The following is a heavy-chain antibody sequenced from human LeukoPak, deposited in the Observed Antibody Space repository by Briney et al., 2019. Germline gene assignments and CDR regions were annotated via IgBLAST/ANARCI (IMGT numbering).Heavy chain of an antibody. CDR1: GDSISSSGSY. Sequence: SETLSLTCTVSGDSISSSGSYWTWIRQPPGKGLEWIGYIYYSGSTYYTPSLKSRVTISVDRSKNQFSLELGSLTAADTAVYYCARGGVRGVIKYFDYWGQGTLVTVSS. J-gene: IGHJ4*02. CDR3: ARGGVRGVIKYFDY. CDR2: IYYSGST. V-gene: IGHV4-30-2*01. D-gene: IGHD3-10*01.